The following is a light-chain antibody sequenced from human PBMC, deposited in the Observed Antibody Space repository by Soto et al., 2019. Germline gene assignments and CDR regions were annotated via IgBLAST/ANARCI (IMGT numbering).Light chain of an antibody. V-gene: IGLV2-8*01. J-gene: IGLJ1*01. Sequence: QSALTQPPSAYGSPGQSVTISCTGTSSDVGGYNYVSWYQHHPGKAPKLIIYEVYKRPSGVPDRFSGSKSGNTAALTVPGLQAEDEADYYCSSYVGTNSYVFGTGTKVTVL. CDR3: SSYVGTNSYV. CDR1: SSDVGGYNY. CDR2: EVY.